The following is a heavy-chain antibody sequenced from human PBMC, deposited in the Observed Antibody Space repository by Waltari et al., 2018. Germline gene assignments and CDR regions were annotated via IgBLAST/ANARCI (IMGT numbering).Heavy chain of an antibody. J-gene: IGHJ6*03. CDR2: IYYSGSP. D-gene: IGHD6-6*01. Sequence: QVQLQESGPGLVKPSETLSLTCTVSGGSISSYYWSWIRKPPGKGLEWIGYIYYSGSPNYNPSLKSRVTISVDASKNQFSLKLSSVTAADTAVYYCARDRRYSSSFAYYYYYMDVWGKGTTVTVSS. V-gene: IGHV4-59*01. CDR3: ARDRRYSSSFAYYYYYMDV. CDR1: GGSISSYY.